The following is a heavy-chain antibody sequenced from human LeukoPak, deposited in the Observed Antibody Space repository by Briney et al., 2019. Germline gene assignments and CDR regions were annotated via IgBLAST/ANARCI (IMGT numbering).Heavy chain of an antibody. CDR1: GDSASSNSVA. J-gene: IGHJ4*02. D-gene: IGHD6-19*01. Sequence: SQTLSLTCAVSGDSASSNSVAWNWVRQSPSGGLEWLGRTYYRSRWYNDYAVSVKSRIIINSDTSKNQFSLQLNSVTPEDTAVYYCTRETYSSGWLTQYYFDYWGQGTLVTVSS. CDR2: TYYRSRWYN. V-gene: IGHV6-1*01. CDR3: TRETYSSGWLTQYYFDY.